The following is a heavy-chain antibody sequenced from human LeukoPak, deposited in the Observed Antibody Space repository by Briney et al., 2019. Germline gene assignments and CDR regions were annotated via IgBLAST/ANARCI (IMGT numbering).Heavy chain of an antibody. Sequence: GASVKVSCKASGGTFSSYAISWVRQAPGQGLEWMGGIIPIFGTANYAQKFQGRVTITADKSTSTAYMELSSLRSEDTAVYYCARDRRTGPYYYYYMDVWGKGTTVTVSS. V-gene: IGHV1-69*06. CDR3: ARDRRTGPYYYYYMDV. CDR1: GGTFSSYA. J-gene: IGHJ6*03. CDR2: IIPIFGTA. D-gene: IGHD3/OR15-3a*01.